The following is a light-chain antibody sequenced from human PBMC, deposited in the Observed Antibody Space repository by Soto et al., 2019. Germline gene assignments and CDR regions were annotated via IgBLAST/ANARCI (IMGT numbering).Light chain of an antibody. CDR2: DAS. V-gene: IGKV3-20*01. CDR3: QQYGSSPTT. J-gene: IGKJ1*01. CDR1: QSVSSY. Sequence: EIVLTQSPATLSLSPGERATLSCRASQSVSSYLAWYQQKPGQAPRLLIYDASNRATGIPDRFSGSGSGTDFTLTISRLEPEDFAVYYCQQYGSSPTTFGQGTKV.